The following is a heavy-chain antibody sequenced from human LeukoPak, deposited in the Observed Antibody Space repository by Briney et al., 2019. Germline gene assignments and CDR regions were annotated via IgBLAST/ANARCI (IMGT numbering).Heavy chain of an antibody. Sequence: AGGSLRLSCAASGFTFDDYAMHWVRQAPGKGLEWVSGISWNSGSIGYADSVKGRFTISRDNAKNSLYLQMNSLRAEDTALYYCAKDLSRRYPYYYGMDVWGQGTTVTVSS. CDR3: AKDLSRRYPYYYGMDV. V-gene: IGHV3-9*01. CDR1: GFTFDDYA. J-gene: IGHJ6*02. CDR2: ISWNSGSI. D-gene: IGHD1-1*01.